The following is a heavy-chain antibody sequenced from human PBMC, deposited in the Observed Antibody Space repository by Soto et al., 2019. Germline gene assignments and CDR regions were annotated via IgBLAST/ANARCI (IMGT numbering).Heavy chain of an antibody. V-gene: IGHV4-39*01. D-gene: IGHD5-12*01. CDR3: ARLGNGYSGYGY. Sequence: SETLSLTCTVSGGSISSSSYYWGWIRQPPGKGLEWIGSIYYSGSTYYNPSLKSRVTISVDTSKNQFSLKLSSVTAADTAVYYCARLGNGYSGYGYWGQGTLVTVSS. J-gene: IGHJ4*02. CDR1: GGSISSSSYY. CDR2: IYYSGST.